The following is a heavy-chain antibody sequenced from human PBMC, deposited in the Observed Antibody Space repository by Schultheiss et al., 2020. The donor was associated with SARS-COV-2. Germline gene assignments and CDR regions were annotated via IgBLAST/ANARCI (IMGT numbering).Heavy chain of an antibody. D-gene: IGHD5-12*01. Sequence: SQTLSLTCTVSGGSISSYYWSWIRQPPGKGLEWIGYIYYSGSTNYNPSLKSRVTISVDTSKNQFSLKLSSVTAADTAVYYCSREVGYSGYDWPYYFDYWGQGTLVTVSS. CDR1: GGSISSYY. J-gene: IGHJ4*02. V-gene: IGHV4-59*01. CDR2: IYYSGST. CDR3: SREVGYSGYDWPYYFDY.